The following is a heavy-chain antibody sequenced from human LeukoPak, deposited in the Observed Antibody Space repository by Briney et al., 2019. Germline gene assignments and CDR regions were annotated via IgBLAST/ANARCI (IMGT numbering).Heavy chain of an antibody. D-gene: IGHD2-21*02. V-gene: IGHV3-23*01. CDR2: ITGDGSST. CDR1: GFTFSNYA. CDR3: AKARIVVVTALDY. Sequence: GASLRLSCAASGFTFSNYAMGWVRQAPGKGLGWVSAITGDGSSTYNADSVKGRFTVSRDNSKNTLYLQMNSLRAEDTATYYCAKARIVVVTALDYWGQGTLVIVSS. J-gene: IGHJ4*02.